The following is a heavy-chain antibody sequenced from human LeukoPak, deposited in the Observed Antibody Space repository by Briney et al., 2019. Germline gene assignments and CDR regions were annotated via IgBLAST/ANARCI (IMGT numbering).Heavy chain of an antibody. CDR2: IYHRGST. CDR1: GYSISNGYY. D-gene: IGHD3-3*01. CDR3: ARGAEYYAIWRGYAGYSDY. V-gene: IGHV4-38-2*02. Sequence: SETLSLTCTVSGYSISNGYYWGWIRPPPGKGLEWVGSIYHRGSTYYNPSLRSRVTISLDRSKKKFSLKLTSVTAADTAVYFCARGAEYYAIWRGYAGYSDYWGQGISVTVSS. J-gene: IGHJ4*02.